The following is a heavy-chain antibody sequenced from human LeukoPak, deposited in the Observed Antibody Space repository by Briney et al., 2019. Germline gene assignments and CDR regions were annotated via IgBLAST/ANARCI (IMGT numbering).Heavy chain of an antibody. D-gene: IGHD3-10*01. J-gene: IGHJ6*03. CDR2: IYASGST. CDR1: GVSINNYY. Sequence: SETLSLTCTVSGVSINNYYWSWLRHPAGKGLEWIGRIYASGSTNYNPSLKSRVTMSVDTSKNQFSLQLSSVTAADTAVYYCARTKSRDYYYYYMDVWGKGTTVTISS. CDR3: ARTKSRDYYYYYMDV. V-gene: IGHV4-4*07.